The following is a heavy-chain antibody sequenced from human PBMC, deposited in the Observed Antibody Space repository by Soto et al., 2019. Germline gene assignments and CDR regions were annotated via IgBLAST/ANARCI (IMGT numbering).Heavy chain of an antibody. J-gene: IGHJ6*02. V-gene: IGHV5-51*01. CDR2: IYPGDADT. CDR1: GYTFTDYW. Sequence: GESLKISCKGSGYTFTDYWIGWVRQLPGKVLEWMGIIYPGDADTIYSPSLQVRVTITVDKSTNTAYLQWNTLGASDTAMYYSARHISNFRYSYSAMDVWGQGTKVT. D-gene: IGHD4-4*01. CDR3: ARHISNFRYSYSAMDV.